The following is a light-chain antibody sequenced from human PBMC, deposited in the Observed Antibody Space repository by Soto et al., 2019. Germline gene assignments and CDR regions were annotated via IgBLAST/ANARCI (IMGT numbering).Light chain of an antibody. CDR1: QSISSW. CDR2: DAS. Sequence: DIQMTQSPSTLSASVGDRVTISCRASQSISSWLAWYQQKPGKAPKLLIYDASRLESGVPSRFSGSGSGTEFTLTISSLQTDDFATYYCQQYNKYSITFGQGTRLEIK. CDR3: QQYNKYSIT. V-gene: IGKV1-5*01. J-gene: IGKJ5*01.